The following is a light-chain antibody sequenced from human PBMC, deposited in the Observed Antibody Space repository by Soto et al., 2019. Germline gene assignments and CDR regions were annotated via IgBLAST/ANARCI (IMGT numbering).Light chain of an antibody. V-gene: IGLV1-44*01. CDR1: SSNIGSNI. Sequence: QSVLTQPPSASGTPGQRVTISCSGSSSNIGSNIVNWYQQVPGTAPKLLIYSNSQRPSGVPDRFSGSKSGTSASLAISGLQSEDEADYFCAAWDDSLNGHVFGTGTKVTFL. CDR2: SNS. J-gene: IGLJ1*01. CDR3: AAWDDSLNGHV.